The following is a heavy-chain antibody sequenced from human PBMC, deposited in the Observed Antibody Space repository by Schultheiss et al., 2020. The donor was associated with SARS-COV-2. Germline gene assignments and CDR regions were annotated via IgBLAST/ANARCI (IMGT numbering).Heavy chain of an antibody. CDR2: INPSGGNT. CDR3: AAQWDGSGWYGSWFDP. J-gene: IGHJ5*02. CDR1: GFTFTSYY. Sequence: ASVKVSCKASGFTFTSYYMHWVRQAPGQGLEWMGIINPSGGNTGYAQKFQGRVTITADKSTSTAYMELNSLRAEDTAVYYCAAQWDGSGWYGSWFDPWGQGTLVTVSS. V-gene: IGHV1-46*01. D-gene: IGHD6-19*01.